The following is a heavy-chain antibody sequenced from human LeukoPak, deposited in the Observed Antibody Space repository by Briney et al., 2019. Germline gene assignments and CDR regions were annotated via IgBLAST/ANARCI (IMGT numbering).Heavy chain of an antibody. CDR3: ARDRDSRGYSHFDY. D-gene: IGHD3-22*01. J-gene: IGHJ4*02. CDR2: IHSDGSTT. V-gene: IGHV3-74*01. Sequence: GRSLRLSCAASGFTFSTFWMHWVRQVPGKGLVWVSRIHSDGSTTNYADLAKGRFTISRDNAKNTLYLQMNSLRAEDTAVYYCARDRDSRGYSHFDYWGQGTLVTVSS. CDR1: GFTFSTFW.